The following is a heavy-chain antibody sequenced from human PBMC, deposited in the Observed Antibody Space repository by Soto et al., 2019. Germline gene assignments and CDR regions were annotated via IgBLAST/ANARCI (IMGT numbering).Heavy chain of an antibody. CDR2: IYYSGST. Sequence: QVQLQESGPGLVKPSQTLSLTCTVSGGSISSGDYYWSWIRQPPGKGLEWIGYIYYSGSTYYNPSLKCRVTIAVDTSKNQFSLKLSSVTAADTAVYYCARANYDFWSGYSYYFDYWGQGTLVTVSS. CDR1: GGSISSGDYY. CDR3: ARANYDFWSGYSYYFDY. V-gene: IGHV4-30-4*01. J-gene: IGHJ4*02. D-gene: IGHD3-3*01.